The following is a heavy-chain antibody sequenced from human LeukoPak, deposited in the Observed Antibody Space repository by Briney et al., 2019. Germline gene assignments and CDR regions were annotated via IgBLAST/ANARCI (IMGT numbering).Heavy chain of an antibody. CDR2: INPNSGGT. J-gene: IGHJ4*02. V-gene: IGHV1-2*02. CDR1: GYTFTVYY. D-gene: IGHD6-13*01. Sequence: ASVKVSCKASGYTFTVYYMHWVRQAPGQGLEWMGWINPNSGGTNYAQKFQGRVTMTRDTSISTAYMELSRLISDDTAVYYCARASVAAAGDLDYWGQGTLVTVSS. CDR3: ARASVAAAGDLDY.